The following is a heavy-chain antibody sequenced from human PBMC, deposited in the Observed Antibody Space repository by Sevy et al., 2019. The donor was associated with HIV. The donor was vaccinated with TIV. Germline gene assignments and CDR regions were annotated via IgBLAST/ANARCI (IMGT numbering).Heavy chain of an antibody. CDR3: ARDPGGGIGEDAFDI. CDR1: GGSISSYY. CDR2: IYYSGST. J-gene: IGHJ3*02. D-gene: IGHD3-10*01. Sequence: SETLSLTCTVSGGSISSYYWSWIRQPPGKGLEWIGYIYYSGSTNYNPSLKSRVTISVDTSKNQFSLKLSSVTAADTAVYSCARDPGGGIGEDAFDIWGQGTMVTVSS. V-gene: IGHV4-59*13.